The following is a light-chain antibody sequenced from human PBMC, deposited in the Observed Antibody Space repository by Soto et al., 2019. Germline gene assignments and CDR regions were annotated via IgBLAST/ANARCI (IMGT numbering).Light chain of an antibody. V-gene: IGLV1-40*01. CDR3: QSYDSDLRGVV. CDR1: SANIGAIFD. Sequence: QPVLTQPPSVSGAPGQRVTISCTGSSANIGAIFDVHWYQQLPGSAPKLLIYGNSNRPSGVPDRFSGSKSGTSASLAITGLQAEDEAEYYCQSYDSDLRGVVFGGGTKVTVL. J-gene: IGLJ2*01. CDR2: GNS.